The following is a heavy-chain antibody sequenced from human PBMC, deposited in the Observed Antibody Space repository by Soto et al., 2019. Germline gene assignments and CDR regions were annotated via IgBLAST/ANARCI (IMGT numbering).Heavy chain of an antibody. CDR1: GGPISSGGYC. Sequence: SETLSLTWTVSGGPISSGGYCWSWIRQHPGKGLEWIGYIYYSGSTYYNPSLKSRVTISVDTSKNQFSLKLSSVTAADTAVYYCARGRAAPSYYYYYMDVWGKGTTVTVSS. D-gene: IGHD6-6*01. J-gene: IGHJ6*03. CDR2: IYYSGST. V-gene: IGHV4-31*02. CDR3: ARGRAAPSYYYYYMDV.